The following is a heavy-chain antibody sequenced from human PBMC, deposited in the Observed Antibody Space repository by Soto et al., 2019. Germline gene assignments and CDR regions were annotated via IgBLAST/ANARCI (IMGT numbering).Heavy chain of an antibody. Sequence: ASVKVSCKASGYTFTSYYMHWVRQAPGQGLEWMGIINPSGGSTSYAQKFQGRVTMTRDTSTSTVYMGLSSLRSEDTAVYYCASGYYYGSGSYYNHDYWGQGTLVTVSS. V-gene: IGHV1-46*01. CDR1: GYTFTSYY. D-gene: IGHD3-10*01. CDR2: INPSGGST. CDR3: ASGYYYGSGSYYNHDY. J-gene: IGHJ4*02.